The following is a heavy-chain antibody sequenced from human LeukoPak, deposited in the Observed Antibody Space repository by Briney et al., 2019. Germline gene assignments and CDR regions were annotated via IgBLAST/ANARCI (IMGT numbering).Heavy chain of an antibody. CDR1: GGTFSSYA. CDR3: ARDLGSGSYNAFDI. D-gene: IGHD3-10*02. CDR2: IIPIFGTA. Sequence: GASVKVSCKASGGTFSSYAISWVRQAPGQGLEWMGGIIPIFGTANYAQKFQGRVTITADESTSTAYMELSSLRSEDTAVYYCARDLGSGSYNAFDIWGQGTMVTVSS. J-gene: IGHJ3*02. V-gene: IGHV1-69*13.